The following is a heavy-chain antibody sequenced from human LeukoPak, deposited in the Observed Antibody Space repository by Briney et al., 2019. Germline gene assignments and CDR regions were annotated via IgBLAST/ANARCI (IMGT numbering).Heavy chain of an antibody. CDR1: GFTFSSYA. Sequence: PGGSLRLSCAASGFTFSSYAMSWVRQAPGKGLEWVSAISGGGGSTYYADSVKGRFTISRDNSKNTLYLQMNSLRAEDTAVYYCAKAVYSSSGPFDYWGQGTLVTVSS. CDR2: ISGGGGST. V-gene: IGHV3-23*01. J-gene: IGHJ4*02. D-gene: IGHD6-13*01. CDR3: AKAVYSSSGPFDY.